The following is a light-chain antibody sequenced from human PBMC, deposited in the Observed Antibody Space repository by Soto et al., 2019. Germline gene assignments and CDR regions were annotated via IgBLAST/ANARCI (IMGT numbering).Light chain of an antibody. J-gene: IGLJ1*01. CDR2: GNG. CDR3: QSYDSSLSGSEV. V-gene: IGLV1-40*01. CDR1: SSNIGAGYD. Sequence: QSVLTQPPSVSGAPGQRVTISCTGSSSNIGAGYDVHWYQQLPGTAPKLLIYGNGNRPSGVPDRFSGSKSGTSASLAITGLQAADEADYSCQSYDSSLSGSEVFGTGTKVTVL.